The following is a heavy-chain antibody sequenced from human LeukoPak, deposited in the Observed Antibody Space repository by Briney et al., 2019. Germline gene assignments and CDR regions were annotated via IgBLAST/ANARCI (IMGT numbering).Heavy chain of an antibody. CDR1: GGTFSSYA. J-gene: IGHJ5*02. CDR2: IIPILGIA. V-gene: IGHV1-69*04. D-gene: IGHD5-12*01. CDR3: AREGYDIKSMDWFDP. Sequence: GSSVKVSCKASGGTFSSYAISWVRQAPGQGLEWMGRIIPILGIANYAQKFQGRVTITADKSTSTAYMELRSLRSDDTAVYYCAREGYDIKSMDWFDPWGQGTLVTVSS.